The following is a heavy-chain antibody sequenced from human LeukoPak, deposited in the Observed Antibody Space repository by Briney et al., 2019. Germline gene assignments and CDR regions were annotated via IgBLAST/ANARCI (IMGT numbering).Heavy chain of an antibody. CDR1: GFTFGRNA. CDR2: ISGGGGSE. J-gene: IGHJ4*02. Sequence: GGSLRLSCAASGFTFGRNAMSWGRQAPGKSLEWVSSISGGGGSESYADSVKGRFTISRDNSKNTMNLQMNSLRDDDTAVYYCAKILQSYYYGGFEYWGQGALVTVSS. CDR3: AKILQSYYYGGFEY. V-gene: IGHV3-23*01. D-gene: IGHD3-10*01.